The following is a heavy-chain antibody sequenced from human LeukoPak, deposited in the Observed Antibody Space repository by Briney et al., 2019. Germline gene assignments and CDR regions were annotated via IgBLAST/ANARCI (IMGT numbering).Heavy chain of an antibody. CDR2: SGST. CDR3: ARDRCSGGSCYHDY. Sequence: SETLSLTCTVSGGSISSSSYYWGWIRQPPGKGLEWIGSGSTYYNPSLKSRVTISVDTSKNQFSLKLSSVTAADTAVYYCARDRCSGGSCYHDYWGQGTLVTVSS. CDR1: GGSISSSSYY. V-gene: IGHV4-39*07. D-gene: IGHD2-15*01. J-gene: IGHJ4*02.